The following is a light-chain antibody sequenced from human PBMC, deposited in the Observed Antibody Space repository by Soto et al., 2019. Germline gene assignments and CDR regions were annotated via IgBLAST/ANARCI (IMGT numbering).Light chain of an antibody. CDR3: AAWDISLIGVA. V-gene: IGLV1-44*01. Sequence: QPVLTQPPSASGSPGQRVTISCSGSSSNIGSNTVNWYRQLPGTAPKLLMHTDNQRPSGVPDRFSVAMSGTSASLAISGLQSDDEADYSFAAWDISLIGVAFGGGTKLTVL. CDR1: SSNIGSNT. J-gene: IGLJ2*01. CDR2: TDN.